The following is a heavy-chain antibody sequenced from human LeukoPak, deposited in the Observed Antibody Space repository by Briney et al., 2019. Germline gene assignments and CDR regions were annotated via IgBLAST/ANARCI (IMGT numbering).Heavy chain of an antibody. CDR2: INNSGST. CDR3: ARAGDYPFDY. J-gene: IGHJ4*02. CDR1: GGSFSGYY. V-gene: IGHV4-34*01. Sequence: SETLSLTCAVYGGSFSGYYWSWVRQPPGKGLEWIGEINNSGSTNYNPPLKSRVTIYLDTSKNQFSLKLSPVTAPHTPVFYCARAGDYPFDYWGQGTMVTVSS. D-gene: IGHD4-17*01.